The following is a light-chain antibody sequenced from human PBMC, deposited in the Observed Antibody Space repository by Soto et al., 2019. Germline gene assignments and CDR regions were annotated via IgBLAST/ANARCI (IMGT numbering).Light chain of an antibody. Sequence: QMTQSPSSLSASVGDRVTITCRASQNIDNYLNWYQQKPGKAPKVLIYAASSLQGGVPSRFSGSGSGTDFTLTISSLQPEDFATYYCQESYSTPLTFGGGTKVDIK. CDR1: QNIDNY. V-gene: IGKV1-39*01. CDR2: AAS. CDR3: QESYSTPLT. J-gene: IGKJ4*01.